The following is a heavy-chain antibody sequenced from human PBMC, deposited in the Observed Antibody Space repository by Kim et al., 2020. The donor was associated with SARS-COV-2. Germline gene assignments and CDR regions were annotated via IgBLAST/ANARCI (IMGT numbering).Heavy chain of an antibody. CDR3: ASLPSLYCSSTSCPIYFDY. Sequence: RFTISRDNAKNSLYLQMNSLRAEDTAVYYCASLPSLYCSSTSCPIYFDYWGQGTLVTVSS. J-gene: IGHJ4*02. D-gene: IGHD2-2*01. V-gene: IGHV3-11*06.